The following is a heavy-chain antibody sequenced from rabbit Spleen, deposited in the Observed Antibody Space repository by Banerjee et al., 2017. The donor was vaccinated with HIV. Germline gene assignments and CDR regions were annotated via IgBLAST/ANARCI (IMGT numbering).Heavy chain of an antibody. V-gene: IGHV1S45*01. D-gene: IGHD8-1*01. Sequence: QEQLEESGGDLVKPGASLTLTCTASGVSFSFSSYMCWVRQAPGKGLEWVACAYAGSSGSTYSATWATGRFTISKTSSTTVTLQMTSLTAADTATYFCARDTGTSFSTYGMDLWGQGTLVTVS. J-gene: IGHJ6*01. CDR1: GVSFSFSSY. CDR2: AYAGSSGST. CDR3: ARDTGTSFSTYGMDL.